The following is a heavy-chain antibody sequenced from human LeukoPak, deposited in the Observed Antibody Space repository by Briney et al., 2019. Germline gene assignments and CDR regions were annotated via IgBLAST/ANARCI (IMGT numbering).Heavy chain of an antibody. D-gene: IGHD2-15*01. J-gene: IGHJ1*01. CDR1: GYTFTSYA. Sequence: ASVKVSCKASGYTFTSYAMHWVRQASGQRLEWMGWINAGNGNTKYSQKFQGRVTITRDTSASTAYMELSSLRSEDTAVYYCARGQVDCSGGSCYSFFPGWGQGPLVTVSS. CDR3: ARGQVDCSGGSCYSFFPG. V-gene: IGHV1-3*01. CDR2: INAGNGNT.